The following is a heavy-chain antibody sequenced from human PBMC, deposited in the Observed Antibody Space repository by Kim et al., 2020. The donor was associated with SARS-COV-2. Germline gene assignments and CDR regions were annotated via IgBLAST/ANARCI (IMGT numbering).Heavy chain of an antibody. CDR3: TTEVYYYDSSGYFD. CDR1: GFTFSNAW. CDR2: IKSKTDGGTT. Sequence: GGSLRLSCAASGFTFSNAWMSWVRQAPGKGLEWVGRIKSKTDGGTTDYAAPVKGRFTISRDDSKNTLYLQMNSLKTEDTAVYYCTTEVYYYDSSGYFDWGQGTLVTVSS. J-gene: IGHJ4*02. V-gene: IGHV3-15*01. D-gene: IGHD3-22*01.